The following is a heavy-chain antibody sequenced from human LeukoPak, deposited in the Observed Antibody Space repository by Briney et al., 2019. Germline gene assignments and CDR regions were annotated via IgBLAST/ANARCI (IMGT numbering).Heavy chain of an antibody. CDR2: ISSSGSTI. V-gene: IGHV3-11*04. CDR3: ARGVNKLRFLEWLLKGWFDP. J-gene: IGHJ5*02. CDR1: GFPFSVYY. D-gene: IGHD3-3*01. Sequence: GGSLRLSCAASGFPFSVYYMSWIRQAPGEGLEWVSYISSSGSTIYYADSVKGRFTISRHNANTSLYLQMNSLRAEDTAVYYCARGVNKLRFLEWLLKGWFDPWGQGTLVTVSS.